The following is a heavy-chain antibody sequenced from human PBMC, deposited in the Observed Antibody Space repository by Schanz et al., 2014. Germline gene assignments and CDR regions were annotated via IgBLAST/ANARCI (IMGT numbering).Heavy chain of an antibody. V-gene: IGHV1-18*01. J-gene: IGHJ4*02. CDR3: ARDNGRIPAANSFDY. Sequence: VQLVQSGAEVKKPGASVRVSCKVSGYAFTTYGISWVRQAPGQGPEWIGWISGYTGDTKYAQKFQHRVNMTTDRTTSTVYMELRSLRFDDTAVYFCARDNGRIPAANSFDYWGQGTRVTVSS. CDR2: ISGYTGDT. CDR1: GYAFTTYG. D-gene: IGHD1-26*01.